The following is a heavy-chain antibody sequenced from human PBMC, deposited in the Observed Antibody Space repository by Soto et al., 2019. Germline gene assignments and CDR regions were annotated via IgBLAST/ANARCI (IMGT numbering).Heavy chain of an antibody. V-gene: IGHV3-33*01. Sequence: GGSLRLSCAASGFTFSSYGMHWVRQAPGKGLEWVAVIWYDGSNKYYADSVKGRFTISRDNSKNTLYLQMNSLRAEDTAVYYCARDAVVVAATPNWFDPWGQGTLVTVSS. D-gene: IGHD2-15*01. J-gene: IGHJ5*02. CDR1: GFTFSSYG. CDR3: ARDAVVVAATPNWFDP. CDR2: IWYDGSNK.